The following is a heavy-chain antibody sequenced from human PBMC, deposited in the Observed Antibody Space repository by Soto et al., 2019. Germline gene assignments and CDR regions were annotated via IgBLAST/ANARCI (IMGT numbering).Heavy chain of an antibody. V-gene: IGHV1-69*13. CDR2: IIPIFGTA. Sequence: GASVKVSCKASGGTFSSYAISWVRQAPGQGLEWMGGIIPIFGTANYAQKLQGRVTITADESTSTAYMELSSLRSEDTAVYYCARMVPGYCSGGSCYSSQASFDPWGQGTLVTVSS. J-gene: IGHJ5*02. CDR1: GGTFSSYA. D-gene: IGHD2-15*01. CDR3: ARMVPGYCSGGSCYSSQASFDP.